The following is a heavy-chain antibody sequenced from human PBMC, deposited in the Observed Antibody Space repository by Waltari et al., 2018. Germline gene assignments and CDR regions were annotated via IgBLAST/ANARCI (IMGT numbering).Heavy chain of an antibody. J-gene: IGHJ4*02. D-gene: IGHD5-12*01. CDR3: ARDRTGMATFDY. Sequence: QVQLQESGPGLVRPSETLSLTCPVSGGSISSYYWPWLRQPPGKGLEWIGYIYYSGSTNYNPSLKSRVTISVDTSKNQFSLKLSSVTAADTAVYYCARDRTGMATFDYWGQGTLVTVSS. CDR1: GGSISSYY. V-gene: IGHV4-59*01. CDR2: IYYSGST.